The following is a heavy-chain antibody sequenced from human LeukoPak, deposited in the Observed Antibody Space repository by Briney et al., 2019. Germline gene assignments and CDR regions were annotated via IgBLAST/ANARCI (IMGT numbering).Heavy chain of an antibody. V-gene: IGHV3-21*04. J-gene: IGHJ3*01. D-gene: IGHD5-24*01. CDR3: AKDIQLST. CDR2: ISSSSSYI. Sequence: GGSLRLSCAASGFTFTTYEMNWVRQAPGKGLEWVSSISSSSSYIYYADSVKGRFTISRDNAKNSLYLQMNSLRAEDTAIYYCAKDIQLSTWGLGTMVTVSS. CDR1: GFTFTTYE.